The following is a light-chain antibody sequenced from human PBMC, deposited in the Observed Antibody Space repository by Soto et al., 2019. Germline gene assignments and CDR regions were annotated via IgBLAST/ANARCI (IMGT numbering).Light chain of an antibody. CDR3: QQRSNWPRIT. V-gene: IGKV3D-20*02. CDR2: GAS. Sequence: EIVLTQSPGTLSLSPVESATISCLASQSIRSSYLAWYQQEPGQAPRLLIYGASRRATDIPDRFSGSGSGTDFTLTISRLEPEDFAVYYCQQRSNWPRITFGQGTRLEIK. J-gene: IGKJ5*01. CDR1: QSIRSSY.